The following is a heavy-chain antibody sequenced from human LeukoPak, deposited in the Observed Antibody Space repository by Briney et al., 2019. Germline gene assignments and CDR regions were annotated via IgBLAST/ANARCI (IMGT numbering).Heavy chain of an antibody. CDR2: ISAYNVTP. J-gene: IGHJ4*02. CDR3: ARGVNSQGTAMVLFDS. Sequence: ASVKVSCKASGYSFTSYGISWMRQAPGQGLQWVGWISAYNVTPHYAQKLQGRVTMTTDTSTNTAYMELSSLASEDTAVYYCARGVNSQGTAMVLFDSWGQGSLVTVSA. V-gene: IGHV1-18*01. D-gene: IGHD5-18*01. CDR1: GYSFTSYG.